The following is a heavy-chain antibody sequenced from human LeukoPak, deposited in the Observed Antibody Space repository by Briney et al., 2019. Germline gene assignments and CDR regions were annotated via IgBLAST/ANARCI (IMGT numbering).Heavy chain of an antibody. D-gene: IGHD3-10*01. Sequence: GGSLRISCAASGFTFSSYWMSWVRQAPGKGLEWVANIKQDGSEKYYVDSVKGRFTISRDNAKNSLYLQMNSLRAEDTAVYYCARDALWFGHLNWFDPWGQGTLVTVSS. V-gene: IGHV3-7*01. CDR1: GFTFSSYW. CDR2: IKQDGSEK. CDR3: ARDALWFGHLNWFDP. J-gene: IGHJ5*02.